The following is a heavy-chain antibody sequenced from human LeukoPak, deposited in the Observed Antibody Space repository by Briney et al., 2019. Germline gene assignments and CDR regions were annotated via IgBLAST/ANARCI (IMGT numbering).Heavy chain of an antibody. D-gene: IGHD6-13*01. CDR2: IDSSTTRI. J-gene: IGHJ6*02. V-gene: IGHV3-21*01. CDR1: GFTFRSFS. CDR3: AKDQQLVLYYYYGMDV. Sequence: GGSLRLSCAASGFTFRSFSMNWVRQAPGKGLEWVSAIDSSTTRIYYANSVRGRFTISRDNAKNSLDLQMNSLRAEDTAVYYCAKDQQLVLYYYYGMDVWGQGTTVTVSS.